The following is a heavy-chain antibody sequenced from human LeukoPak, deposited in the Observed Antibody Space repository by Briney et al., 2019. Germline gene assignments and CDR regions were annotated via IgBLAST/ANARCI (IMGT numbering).Heavy chain of an antibody. Sequence: SETLSLTCTVSHYSISSNYYWGWIRQPPGKGLEWIGSIYHSGSTYYNPSLKSRVTISVDTSKNQFSLKLTSVTAADTAVYYYARSSGYMSYWGQGTLVTVSS. CDR3: ARSSGYMSY. J-gene: IGHJ4*02. D-gene: IGHD3-22*01. V-gene: IGHV4-38-2*02. CDR2: IYHSGST. CDR1: HYSISSNYY.